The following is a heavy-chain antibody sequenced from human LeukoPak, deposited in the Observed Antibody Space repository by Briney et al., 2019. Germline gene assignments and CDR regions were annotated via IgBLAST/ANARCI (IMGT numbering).Heavy chain of an antibody. Sequence: GGSLRLSCAASGFTFSSYGMHWVRQAPGKGLEWVAVISYDGSNKYYADSVKGRFTISRDNSKNTLYLQMNSLRAEDTAVYYCAKGDIVVVVAAGTKGFDYWGQGTLVTVSS. V-gene: IGHV3-30*18. CDR1: GFTFSSYG. CDR3: AKGDIVVVVAAGTKGFDY. CDR2: ISYDGSNK. J-gene: IGHJ4*02. D-gene: IGHD2-15*01.